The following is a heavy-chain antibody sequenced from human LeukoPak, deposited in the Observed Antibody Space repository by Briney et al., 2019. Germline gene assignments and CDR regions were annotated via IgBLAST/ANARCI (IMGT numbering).Heavy chain of an antibody. J-gene: IGHJ4*02. CDR1: GFTFSIYW. CDR3: ARDQRGYSYVDY. V-gene: IGHV3-7*01. CDR2: MKQDGSEK. D-gene: IGHD5-18*01. Sequence: GGSLRLSCAASGFTFSIYWMSWVRQARGEGLEWVANMKQDGSEKYYVDSVKGRFTISIDNAKNSLYLQMNSLRAEDTAVYYCARDQRGYSYVDYWGQGTLVTVSS.